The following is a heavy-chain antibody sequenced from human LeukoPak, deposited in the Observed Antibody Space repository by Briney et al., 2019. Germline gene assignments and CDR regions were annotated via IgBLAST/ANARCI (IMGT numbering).Heavy chain of an antibody. Sequence: ASVKVSCKASGYTFTSYGISWVRQAPGQGLEWMGWISAYNGNTNYAQKLQGRVTMTTDTSTSTAYMELRSLRSDDPAVYYCARGGAAVLFTVAGPWFDPWGQGTLVTVSS. CDR3: ARGGAAVLFTVAGPWFDP. D-gene: IGHD6-13*01. CDR1: GYTFTSYG. J-gene: IGHJ5*02. CDR2: ISAYNGNT. V-gene: IGHV1-18*01.